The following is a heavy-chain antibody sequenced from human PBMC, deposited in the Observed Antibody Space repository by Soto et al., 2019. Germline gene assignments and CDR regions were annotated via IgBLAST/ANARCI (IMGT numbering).Heavy chain of an antibody. CDR2: IYWNDDK. D-gene: IGHD3-3*01. Sequence: QITLKESGPTLVKPTQTLTLTCTFSGFSLSTSGVGVGWIRQPPGKALEWLALIYWNDDKRYSPSLKSRLTISKDTSKNQVVLTMTNMDPVDTATYYCAHTPGITIFGVVHWFDPWRQGSLVTVSS. CDR3: AHTPGITIFGVVHWFDP. J-gene: IGHJ5*02. V-gene: IGHV2-5*01. CDR1: GFSLSTSGVG.